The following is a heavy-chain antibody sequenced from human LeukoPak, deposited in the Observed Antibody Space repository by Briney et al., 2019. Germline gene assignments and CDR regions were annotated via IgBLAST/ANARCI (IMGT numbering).Heavy chain of an antibody. D-gene: IGHD3-9*01. CDR2: TSSDGNDN. J-gene: IGHJ4*02. Sequence: QTGGSLRLSCAASGFTFSSYAMHWVRQAPGKGLEWVALTSSDGNDNYYADSVKGRFTISRDNSKNTLYLQMNSLRAEDTAVYYCARDPKLRYFDWLLFLDYWGQGTLVTVSS. V-gene: IGHV3-30*04. CDR3: ARDPKLRYFDWLLFLDY. CDR1: GFTFSSYA.